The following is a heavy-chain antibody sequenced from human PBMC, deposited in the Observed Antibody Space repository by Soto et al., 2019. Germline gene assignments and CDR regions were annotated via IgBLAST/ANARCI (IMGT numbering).Heavy chain of an antibody. J-gene: IGHJ5*02. CDR2: VYTSGST. V-gene: IGHV4-4*07. D-gene: IGHD5-18*01. CDR3: AGGGTYNYGPDL. Sequence: PSETLSLTCTVSGGSISSYYWSWIRQPAGKGLEWIGRVYTSGSTKYNPSLESRVTMSVDMSKSQFSLNLTSVTAADTAIYYCAGGGTYNYGPDLWGPGTLVTVSS. CDR1: GGSISSYY.